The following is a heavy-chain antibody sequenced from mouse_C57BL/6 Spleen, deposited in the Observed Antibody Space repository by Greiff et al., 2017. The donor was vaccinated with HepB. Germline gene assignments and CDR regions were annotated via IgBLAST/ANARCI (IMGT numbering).Heavy chain of an antibody. Sequence: EVHLVESGGDLVKPGGSLKLSCAASGFTFSSYGMSWVRQTPDKRLAWVATISSGGSYTYYPDSVKGRFTISRDNAKNTLYLQMSSLKSEDTAMYYCARQGATGKAFDYWGQGTTLTVSS. D-gene: IGHD3-1*01. J-gene: IGHJ2*01. CDR1: GFTFSSYG. CDR2: ISSGGSYT. V-gene: IGHV5-6*01. CDR3: ARQGATGKAFDY.